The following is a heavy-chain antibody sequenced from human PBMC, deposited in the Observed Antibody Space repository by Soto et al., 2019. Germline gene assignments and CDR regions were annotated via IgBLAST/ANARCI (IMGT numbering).Heavy chain of an antibody. J-gene: IGHJ4*02. CDR3: AWTDDYGGNPAGDY. CDR1: GFTFSSYG. D-gene: IGHD4-17*01. CDR2: IWYDGSNK. Sequence: QVQLVESGGGVVQPGRSLRLSCAASGFTFSSYGMHWVRQAPGKGLEWVAVIWYDGSNKYYADSVKGRFTISRDNSKNTLYLQMTSLRAEDTAVYYCAWTDDYGGNPAGDYWGQGTLVTVSS. V-gene: IGHV3-33*01.